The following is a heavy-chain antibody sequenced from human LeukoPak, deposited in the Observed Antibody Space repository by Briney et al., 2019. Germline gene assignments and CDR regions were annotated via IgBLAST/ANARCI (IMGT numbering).Heavy chain of an antibody. J-gene: IGHJ5*02. Sequence: GGSLRLSCAASGFTFSSYAMSWVRRAPGRGLEWVSAISGSGGSTYYADSVKGRFTISRDNSKNTLCLQMNSLRAEDTAVYCCAKDSIVVTPGWFDPWGQGTLVTVSS. CDR2: ISGSGGST. CDR1: GFTFSSYA. D-gene: IGHD4-23*01. V-gene: IGHV3-23*01. CDR3: AKDSIVVTPGWFDP.